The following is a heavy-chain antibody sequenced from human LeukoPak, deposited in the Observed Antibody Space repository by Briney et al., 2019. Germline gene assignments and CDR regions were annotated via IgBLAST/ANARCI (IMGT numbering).Heavy chain of an antibody. Sequence: SETLSLTCAVSGVSFDDYYWSWVRQTPGKGLEWIGEINHSGYTNDSPSLKSRVNLSIDTSRKQFSFNRRSVTVADTGIYYCTRMTAGHDYWGQGNLVTVSS. CDR2: INHSGYT. D-gene: IGHD2-21*02. CDR3: TRMTAGHDY. J-gene: IGHJ4*02. V-gene: IGHV4-34*01. CDR1: GVSFDDYY.